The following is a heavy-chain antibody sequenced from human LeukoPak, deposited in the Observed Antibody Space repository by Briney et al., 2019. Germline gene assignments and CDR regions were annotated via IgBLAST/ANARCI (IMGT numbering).Heavy chain of an antibody. CDR1: GGSISTSSYY. V-gene: IGHV4-39*01. J-gene: IGHJ4*02. Sequence: SETLSLTCTVSGGSISTSSYYWGWIRQPQGKGLERIGTIYYSGSTYYNPSLQSRATISVDTSKNQFSLKLTSVTAADAAVYYCARGGYIYGLDYWGQGTLVTVSS. D-gene: IGHD5-18*01. CDR3: ARGGYIYGLDY. CDR2: IYYSGST.